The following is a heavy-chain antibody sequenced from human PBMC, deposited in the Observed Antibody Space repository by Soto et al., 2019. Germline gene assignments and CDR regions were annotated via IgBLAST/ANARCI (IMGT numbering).Heavy chain of an antibody. CDR1: GGSLSNYY. CDR3: ASFPDYGAYVAP. V-gene: IGHV4-59*08. CDR2: IYYSGST. J-gene: IGHJ5*02. Sequence: PSETLSLTCILSGGSLSNYYWSWVRQTPGKGLEWIGYIYYSGSTTYKHNPSLESRVTISGDTSKNQFSLRLRSVTAADTAIYYCASFPDYGAYVAPWGQGTLVTVSS. D-gene: IGHD4-17*01.